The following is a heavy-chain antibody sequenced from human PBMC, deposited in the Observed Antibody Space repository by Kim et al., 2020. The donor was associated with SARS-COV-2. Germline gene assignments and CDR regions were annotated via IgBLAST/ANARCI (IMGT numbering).Heavy chain of an antibody. J-gene: IGHJ2*01. CDR2: ISSSSSYI. Sequence: GGSLRLSCAASGFTFSSYSMNWVRQAPGKGLEWVSSISSSSSYIYYAHSVKGRFTISRDNAKNSLYLQMNSLRAEDTAVYYCARDCLASSISCDGRGY. CDR3: ARDCLASSISCDGRGY. D-gene: IGHD2-2*01. CDR1: GFTFSSYS. V-gene: IGHV3-21*01.